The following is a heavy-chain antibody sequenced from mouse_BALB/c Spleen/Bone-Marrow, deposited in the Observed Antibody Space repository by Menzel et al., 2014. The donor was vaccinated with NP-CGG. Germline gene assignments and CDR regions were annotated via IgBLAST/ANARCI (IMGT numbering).Heavy chain of an antibody. V-gene: IGHV5-17*02. CDR2: ISSGSSTI. D-gene: IGHD2-10*02. CDR3: ARGKYGYDY. Sequence: EVMLVESGGGLVQPGGSRKLSCAASGFTFSSFGVHWVRQAPEKGLEWVAYISSGSSTIYYADTVKGRFTISRDNPKNTLLLQMTSLRSEDTAMYYCARGKYGYDYWGQGTTLTVSS. J-gene: IGHJ2*01. CDR1: GFTFSSFG.